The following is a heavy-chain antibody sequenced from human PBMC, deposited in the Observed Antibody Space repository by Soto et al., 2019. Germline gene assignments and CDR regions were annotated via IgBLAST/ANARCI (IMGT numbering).Heavy chain of an antibody. J-gene: IGHJ4*02. V-gene: IGHV3-23*01. CDR2: ISGSGGST. Sequence: PGGSLRLSCAASGFTFSSYAMSWVRQAPGKGLEWVSAISGSGGSTYYADSVKGRFTIPRDNSKNTLYLQMNSLRAEDTAVYYCAKRSVHLNYFDYWGQGTLVTVSS. CDR3: AKRSVHLNYFDY. CDR1: GFTFSSYA.